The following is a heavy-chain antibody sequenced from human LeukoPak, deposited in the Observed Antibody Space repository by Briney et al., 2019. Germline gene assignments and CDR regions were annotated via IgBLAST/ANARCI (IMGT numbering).Heavy chain of an antibody. V-gene: IGHV1-3*01. J-gene: IGHJ4*02. Sequence: ASVKVSCKASGYTFTSYAIHWVRQAPGRRREWRGWISAANGNTKYSQNFQGRVTFISNTSATTAFMELSSLRSEDAAVYYCARDSGSGNNDYWGQGTLVTVSS. D-gene: IGHD1-26*01. CDR2: ISAANGNT. CDR3: ARDSGSGNNDY. CDR1: GYTFTSYA.